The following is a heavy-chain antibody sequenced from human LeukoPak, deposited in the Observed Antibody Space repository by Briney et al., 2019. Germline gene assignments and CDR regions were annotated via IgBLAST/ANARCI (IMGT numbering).Heavy chain of an antibody. Sequence: SQTLSLTCAVSGGSISSGGYSWSWIRQPPGKGLEWIGYIYHSGSTYYNPSLKSRVTISVDTSKNQFSLKLSSVTAADTAVYYCARGSTYYESSGQVPFDYWGQGTLVTVSS. J-gene: IGHJ4*02. D-gene: IGHD3-22*01. CDR1: GGSISSGGYS. CDR2: IYHSGST. CDR3: ARGSTYYESSGQVPFDY. V-gene: IGHV4-30-2*01.